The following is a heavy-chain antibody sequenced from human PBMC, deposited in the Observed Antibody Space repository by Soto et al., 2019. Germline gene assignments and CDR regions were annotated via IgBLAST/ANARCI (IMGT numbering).Heavy chain of an antibody. CDR2: INPSGGST. V-gene: IGHV1-46*01. J-gene: IGHJ6*02. CDR3: ARDPVMGAYYYYGMDV. D-gene: IGHD1-26*01. Sequence: QVQLVQSGAEVKKPGASVKVSCKASGYTFTSYYMHWVRQAPGQGLEWMGIINPSGGSTSYAQKFQCRVTMTRDTSTSTVYMELSSLRSEDTAVYYCARDPVMGAYYYYGMDVWGQGTTVTVSS. CDR1: GYTFTSYY.